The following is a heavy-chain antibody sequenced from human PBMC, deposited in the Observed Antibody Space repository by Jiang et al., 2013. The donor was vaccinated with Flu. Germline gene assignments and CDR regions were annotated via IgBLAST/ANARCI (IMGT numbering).Heavy chain of an antibody. CDR3: ARDRADGGGGYYYGMDV. J-gene: IGHJ6*02. CDR1: IHVQYLC. CDR2: VKPWTKK. V-gene: IGHV3-30-3*01. Sequence: QLLESGGRCGPAWDVPEALLCSLWIHVQYLCCTLGPPGSGQGAGVGGSDVKPWTKKDYADSVKGRFTISRDNSKNTVYLQMDSLRSEDTAVYYCARDRADGGGGYYYGMDVWGQGTTVTVSS. D-gene: IGHD2-15*01.